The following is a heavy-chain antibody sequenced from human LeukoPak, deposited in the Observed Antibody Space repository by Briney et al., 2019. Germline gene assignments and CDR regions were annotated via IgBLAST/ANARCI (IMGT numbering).Heavy chain of an antibody. D-gene: IGHD4-17*01. CDR1: GFTFSSRW. CDR2: ITGSGYT. CDR3: GRDPNGDYVGAFDF. J-gene: IGHJ3*01. V-gene: IGHV3-53*01. Sequence: GGSLRLSCVVSGFTSGFTFSSRWMHWVRQAPGKGLEWVSSITGSGYTRNAESVKGRLTISRDNYVDTLHLQMSSLSAEDTAIYYCGRDPNGDYVGAFDFWGQGTMVTVSS.